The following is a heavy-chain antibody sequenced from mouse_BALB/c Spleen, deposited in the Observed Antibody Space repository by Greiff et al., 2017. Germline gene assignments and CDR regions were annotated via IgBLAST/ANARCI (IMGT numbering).Heavy chain of an antibody. J-gene: IGHJ2*01. CDR1: GFSLTGYG. V-gene: IGHV2-6-7*01. CDR3: ARDHDGYYEDFDY. Sequence: QVQLKESGPGLVAPSQSLSITCTVSGFSLTGYGVNWVRQPPGKGLEWLGMIWGDGSTDYNSALKSRLSISKDNSKSQVFLKMNSLQTDDTAMYYCARDHDGYYEDFDYWGQGTTLTVSS. D-gene: IGHD2-3*01. CDR2: IWGDGST.